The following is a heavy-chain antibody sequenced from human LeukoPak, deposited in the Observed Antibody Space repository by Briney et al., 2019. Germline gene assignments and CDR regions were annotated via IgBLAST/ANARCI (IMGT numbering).Heavy chain of an antibody. Sequence: SETLSLTCTVSGGSISSYYWSWIRQPPGKGLEWIGYIYYSGSTNHNPSLKSRVTISVDTSKNQFSLKLSSVTAADTAVYYCARGVRWLQLSYFDYWGQGTLVTVSS. D-gene: IGHD5-24*01. V-gene: IGHV4-59*12. CDR2: IYYSGST. CDR1: GGSISSYY. CDR3: ARGVRWLQLSYFDY. J-gene: IGHJ4*02.